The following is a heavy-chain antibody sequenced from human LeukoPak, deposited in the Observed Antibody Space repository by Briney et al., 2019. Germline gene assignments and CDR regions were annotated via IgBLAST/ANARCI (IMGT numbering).Heavy chain of an antibody. CDR2: IYYSGST. CDR3: ARGKGYGDLYYFDY. V-gene: IGHV4-59*01. J-gene: IGHJ4*02. D-gene: IGHD4-17*01. Sequence: PSETLSLTCTVSGGSISSYYWSWIRQPPGKGLEWIGYIYYSGSTNYNPSLKSRVTISVDTSKNQFSLKLSSVTAADTAVYYCARGKGYGDLYYFDYWGQGTLATVSS. CDR1: GGSISSYY.